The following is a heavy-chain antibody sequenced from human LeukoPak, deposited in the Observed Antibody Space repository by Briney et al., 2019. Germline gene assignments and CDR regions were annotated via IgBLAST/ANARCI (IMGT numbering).Heavy chain of an antibody. Sequence: SETLSLTCTVSGGSISSHYWSWIRQPPGKGLEWIGYIYYSGSTNYNPSLKSRVTISVDTPKNQFSLKLSSVTAADTAVYYCARGYWGYYDFWSGYTQPYYFDYWGQGTLVTVSS. CDR1: GGSISSHY. V-gene: IGHV4-59*11. CDR2: IYYSGST. J-gene: IGHJ4*02. CDR3: ARGYWGYYDFWSGYTQPYYFDY. D-gene: IGHD3-3*01.